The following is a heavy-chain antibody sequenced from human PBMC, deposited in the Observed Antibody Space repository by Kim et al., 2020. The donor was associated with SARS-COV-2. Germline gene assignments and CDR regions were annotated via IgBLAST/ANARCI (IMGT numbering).Heavy chain of an antibody. CDR3: ARLDRYSSGGYYFDY. J-gene: IGHJ4*02. V-gene: IGHV4-59*01. Sequence: PSPKIRVTLSVDTAKNQFSLKLSSVTAADTAVYYCARLDRYSSGGYYFDYWGQGTLVTVSS. D-gene: IGHD6-25*01.